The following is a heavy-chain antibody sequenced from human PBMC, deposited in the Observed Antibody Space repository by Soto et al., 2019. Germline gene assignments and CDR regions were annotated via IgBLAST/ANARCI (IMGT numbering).Heavy chain of an antibody. CDR1: GFTFSSYA. Sequence: PGGSLRLSCAASGFTFSSYAMHWVRQAPGKGLEWVAVISYDGSNKYYADSVKGRFTISRDNSKNTLYLQMNSLRAEDTAVYYCAREYYYDSSGYRVYYYGMDVWGQGSTVTVSS. D-gene: IGHD3-22*01. J-gene: IGHJ6*02. CDR3: AREYYYDSSGYRVYYYGMDV. V-gene: IGHV3-30-3*01. CDR2: ISYDGSNK.